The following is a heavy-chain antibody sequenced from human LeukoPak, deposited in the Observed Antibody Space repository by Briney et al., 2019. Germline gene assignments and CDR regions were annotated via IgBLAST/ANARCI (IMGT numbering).Heavy chain of an antibody. D-gene: IGHD6-19*01. J-gene: IGHJ4*02. CDR3: AREPRGAVAGTFDY. CDR2: INPNSGGT. Sequence: ASVKVSRKAPGYTFTGYYMHWVRQAPGQGLEWMGWINPNSGGTKYAQKFQGRVTMTRDTSISTAYMELSRLRSDDTAVYYCAREPRGAVAGTFDYWGQGTLVTVSS. V-gene: IGHV1-2*02. CDR1: GYTFTGYY.